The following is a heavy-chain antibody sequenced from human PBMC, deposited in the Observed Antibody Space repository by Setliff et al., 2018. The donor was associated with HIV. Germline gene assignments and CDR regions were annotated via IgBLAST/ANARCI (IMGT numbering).Heavy chain of an antibody. CDR1: GITVSGIY. CDR3: ARDPLLFLEWLSPGYPFDY. D-gene: IGHD3-3*01. CDR2: ISIYDGSEK. J-gene: IGHJ4*02. Sequence: GGSLRLSCVASGITVSGIYTTWVRQAPGKGLEWVAVISIYDGSEKYYADSVKGRFTISRDKSKNMLYLEMNSLRGDDTAVYYCARDPLLFLEWLSPGYPFDYWGQGTLVTVSS. V-gene: IGHV3-30*03.